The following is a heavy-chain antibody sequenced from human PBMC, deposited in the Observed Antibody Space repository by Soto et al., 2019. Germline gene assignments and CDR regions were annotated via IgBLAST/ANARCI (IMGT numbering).Heavy chain of an antibody. CDR1: GASITQYY. J-gene: IGHJ4*02. Sequence: PSETLSLTCTVSGASITQYYWNWIRQSPGKGLEWIVSVSSTGSTKYNPSLKSRVTISVDTSKNQFSLKLSSVTAADTAMYYCARVAPSGWSDFWGQGTLVTVSS. V-gene: IGHV4-59*01. CDR3: ARVAPSGWSDF. D-gene: IGHD6-19*01. CDR2: VSSTGST.